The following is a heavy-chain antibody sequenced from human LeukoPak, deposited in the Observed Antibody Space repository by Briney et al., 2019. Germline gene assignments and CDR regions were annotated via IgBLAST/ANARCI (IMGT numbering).Heavy chain of an antibody. J-gene: IGHJ4*02. V-gene: IGHV3-49*04. CDR3: SRAYSTGWLGINDY. Sequence: GGSLRLSCTASGFTFSDYAMTWVRQAPGKGLEWVGFIRNKANGGTADYAASVKGRFAISRDDSKTIAYPQMNSLKTEDTAVYFCSRAYSTGWLGINDYWGQGALVTVSS. CDR2: IRNKANGGTA. D-gene: IGHD6-19*01. CDR1: GFTFSDYA.